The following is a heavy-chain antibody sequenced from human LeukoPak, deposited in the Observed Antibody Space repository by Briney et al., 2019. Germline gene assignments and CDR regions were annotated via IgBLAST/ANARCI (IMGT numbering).Heavy chain of an antibody. CDR3: ARGPTRPKLRYFDWLVD. CDR1: GGTFSSYA. D-gene: IGHD3-9*01. Sequence: SVKVSCKASGGTFSSYAISWVRQAPGQGLEWMGGIIPIFGTANYAQKFQGRVTITTDESTSTAYMELSSLRSEDTAVYYCARGPTRPKLRYFDWLVDWGQGTLVTVPS. V-gene: IGHV1-69*05. J-gene: IGHJ4*02. CDR2: IIPIFGTA.